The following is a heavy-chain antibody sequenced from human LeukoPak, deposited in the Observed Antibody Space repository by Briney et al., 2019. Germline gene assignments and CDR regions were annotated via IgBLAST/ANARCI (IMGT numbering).Heavy chain of an antibody. CDR2: IYPGDSDT. V-gene: IGHV5-51*01. Sequence: GESLKISCKGSGYTFSNYWIGWVRQMPGKGLELMGIIYPGDSDTRYSPSFQGQVTISADKSISIAYLQWSSLKASDTAMYYCAKAIHNSGRVQYFDFWGQGTLVTVSS. J-gene: IGHJ4*02. CDR3: AKAIHNSGRVQYFDF. D-gene: IGHD6-19*01. CDR1: GYTFSNYW.